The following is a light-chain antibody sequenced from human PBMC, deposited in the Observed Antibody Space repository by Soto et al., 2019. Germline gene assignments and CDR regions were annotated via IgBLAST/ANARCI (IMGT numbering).Light chain of an antibody. CDR1: SSDVGGYNY. V-gene: IGLV2-8*01. J-gene: IGLJ1*01. Sequence: QSVLAQPPSASGSPGQSVTISCTGTSSDVGGYNYVSWYQQHPGKAPKLMIYEVIKRPSGVPDRFSGSKSGNTASLTVSGLQAEDEADYFCSSYAGSNNYVFGTGNKV. CDR2: EVI. CDR3: SSYAGSNNYV.